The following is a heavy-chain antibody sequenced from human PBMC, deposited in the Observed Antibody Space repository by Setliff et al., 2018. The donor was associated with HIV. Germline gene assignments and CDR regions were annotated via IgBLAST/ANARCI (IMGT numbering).Heavy chain of an antibody. Sequence: SVKVSCKASGGSFSRSAISWVRQAPGQGLEWMGGIIPMFDTANYAERFHGRVTMTADESTSTVYMELSRLRPEDMAVYYCARDLGGDDSRYWYFDVWGRGTLVTVSS. V-gene: IGHV1-69*13. CDR1: GGSFSRSA. D-gene: IGHD2-21*02. CDR3: ARDLGGDDSRYWYFDV. J-gene: IGHJ2*01. CDR2: IIPMFDTA.